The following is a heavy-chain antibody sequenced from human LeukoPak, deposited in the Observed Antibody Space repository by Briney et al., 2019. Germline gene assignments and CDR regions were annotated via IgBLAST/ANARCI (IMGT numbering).Heavy chain of an antibody. CDR2: ITAGNGNT. D-gene: IGHD2-21*02. J-gene: IGHJ6*02. CDR1: GYTFTSYA. Sequence: ASVKVSCKASGYTFTSYAMHWVRQAPGQRLEWMGWITAGNGNTKYSQKFQGRVTITRDTSASTAYMELSSLRSEDTAVYYCAADPDCGGDCYSEGDYYYGMDVWGQGTTVTVSS. V-gene: IGHV1-3*01. CDR3: AADPDCGGDCYSEGDYYYGMDV.